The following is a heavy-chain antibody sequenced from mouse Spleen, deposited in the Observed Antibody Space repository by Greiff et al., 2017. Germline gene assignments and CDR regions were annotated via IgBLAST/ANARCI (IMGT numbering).Heavy chain of an antibody. CDR3: ARGNWLDY. D-gene: IGHD4-1*01. Sequence: VHLVESGPELVKPGASVKLSCKASGYTFTSYDINWVKQRPGQGLEWIGWIYPRDGSTKYNEKFKGKATLTVDTSSSTAYMELHSLTSEDSAVYFCARGNWLDYWGQGTTLTVSS. V-gene: IGHV1-85*01. CDR2: IYPRDGST. J-gene: IGHJ2*01. CDR1: GYTFTSYD.